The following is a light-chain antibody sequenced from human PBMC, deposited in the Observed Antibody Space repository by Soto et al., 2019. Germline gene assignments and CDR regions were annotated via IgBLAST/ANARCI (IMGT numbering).Light chain of an antibody. CDR2: WAS. J-gene: IGKJ4*01. CDR3: QQYYSTPPLT. CDR1: QSVLYSSNNKNY. Sequence: DIVMTQSPDSLAVSLGERATINCMSSQSVLYSSNNKNYLAWYQQKPGQPPKLLIYWASTRESGVPDRFSGSGSGTDFTLTISSLQAEDVAVYYCQQYYSTPPLTFGGGTKVEIK. V-gene: IGKV4-1*01.